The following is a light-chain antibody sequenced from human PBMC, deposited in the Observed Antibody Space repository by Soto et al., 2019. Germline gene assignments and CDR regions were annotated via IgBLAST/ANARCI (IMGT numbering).Light chain of an antibody. CDR2: KGT. Sequence: QSALAQPASVSGSPGQSITISCTGTSDDVGAYNSVSWYQQLPHKAPQVILYKGTQRPSGVSSRFSGSTSGNAASLTISGLQADDEADYFCCSSAPESTYVFGTGTKLTV. CDR3: CSSAPESTYV. J-gene: IGLJ1*01. V-gene: IGLV2-23*01. CDR1: SDDVGAYNS.